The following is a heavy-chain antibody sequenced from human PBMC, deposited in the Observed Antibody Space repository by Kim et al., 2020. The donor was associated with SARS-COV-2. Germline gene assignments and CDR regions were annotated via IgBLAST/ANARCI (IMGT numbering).Heavy chain of an antibody. D-gene: IGHD6-19*01. CDR3: ASRTAVAGTYYFDY. V-gene: IGHV3-74*01. Sequence: ANSVKGPFTISRDNAKNTLYLQMSSLRVEDTAVYYCASRTAVAGTYYFDYWGQGTLGTVSS. J-gene: IGHJ4*02.